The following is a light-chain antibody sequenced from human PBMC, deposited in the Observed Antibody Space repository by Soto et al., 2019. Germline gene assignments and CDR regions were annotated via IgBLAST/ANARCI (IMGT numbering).Light chain of an antibody. CDR2: EVS. CDR1: SSDVGSYNL. J-gene: IGLJ1*01. Sequence: QSVLTQPASVSGSPGQSITISCTGTSSDVGSYNLVSWYQQHPGKAPKLRIYEVSKRPSGVSNFFSGFKSGNTASLTISGLKAEEEADYSFCSYAGSSTFAFGSGTKLTVL. CDR3: CSYAGSSTFA. V-gene: IGLV2-23*02.